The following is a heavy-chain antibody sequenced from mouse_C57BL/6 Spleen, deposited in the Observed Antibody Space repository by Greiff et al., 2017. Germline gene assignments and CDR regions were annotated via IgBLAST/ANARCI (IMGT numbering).Heavy chain of an antibody. CDR2: ILPGSGST. D-gene: IGHD4-1*01. Sequence: QVQLQQSGPELVKPGASVKISCKASGYSFTGYYMNWVKQSPEKSLEWIGEILPGSGSTNYNEKFKGKATFTADTSSNTAYMQLSSLTTEDSAIYYCARSWDGDWFAYWGQGTLVTVSA. CDR3: ARSWDGDWFAY. CDR1: GYSFTGYY. J-gene: IGHJ3*01. V-gene: IGHV1-9*01.